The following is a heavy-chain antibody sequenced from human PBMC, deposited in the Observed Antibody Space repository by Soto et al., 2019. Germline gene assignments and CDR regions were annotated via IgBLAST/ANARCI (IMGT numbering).Heavy chain of an antibody. D-gene: IGHD3-3*02. Sequence: ASDTLSLTCTVSGGPISSYYWSWIRQPPGKGLEWIGYIYYSGSTNYNHSLKSRVTISVDTSKNQFSLKLSSVTAADTAVYYCARHSTWGIRGNWFDPWGQGTLVNVSS. CDR2: IYYSGST. V-gene: IGHV4-59*08. J-gene: IGHJ5*02. CDR3: ARHSTWGIRGNWFDP. CDR1: GGPISSYY.